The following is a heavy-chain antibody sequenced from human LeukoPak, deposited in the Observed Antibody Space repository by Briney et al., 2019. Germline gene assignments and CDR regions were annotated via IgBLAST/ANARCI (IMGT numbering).Heavy chain of an antibody. CDR2: IYYSGST. J-gene: IGHJ4*02. D-gene: IGHD1-26*01. CDR1: GGSISSYY. V-gene: IGHV4-59*01. CDR3: AISGSYYYFDY. Sequence: PSETLSLTCTVSGGSISSYYWSWIRQPPGKGLEWIGYIYYSGSTNYNPSLKSRVTISVDTSKNQFSLKLSSVTAADTAVYYCAISGSYYYFDYWGQGTLVTVSS.